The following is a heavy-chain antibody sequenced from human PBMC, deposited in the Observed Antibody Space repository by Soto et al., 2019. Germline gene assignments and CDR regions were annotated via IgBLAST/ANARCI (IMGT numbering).Heavy chain of an antibody. Sequence: ASVKVSCKASGYTFTGYYMHWVRQAPGQGLEWMGWINPNSGGTNYAQKFQGWVTMTRDTSISTAYMELSRLRSDDTAVYYCARDSGYPIAAAGTFHYYYYYMDVWGKGTTVTVSS. CDR1: GYTFTGYY. D-gene: IGHD6-13*01. CDR2: INPNSGGT. V-gene: IGHV1-2*04. CDR3: ARDSGYPIAAAGTFHYYYYYMDV. J-gene: IGHJ6*03.